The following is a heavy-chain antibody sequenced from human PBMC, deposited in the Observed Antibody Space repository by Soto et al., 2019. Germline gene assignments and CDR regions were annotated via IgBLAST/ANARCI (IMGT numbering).Heavy chain of an antibody. J-gene: IGHJ4*02. CDR3: ARDDY. CDR2: ISYDESNK. V-gene: IGHV3-30-3*01. CDR1: GFTFSTYA. Sequence: GGSLRLSCAASGFTFSTYAMHWVRQAPGKGLEWVAVISYDESNKYYADSVKGRFTISRDNSKDTLYLQMNSLRTEDTAVYYCARDDYWGQGTLVTVSS.